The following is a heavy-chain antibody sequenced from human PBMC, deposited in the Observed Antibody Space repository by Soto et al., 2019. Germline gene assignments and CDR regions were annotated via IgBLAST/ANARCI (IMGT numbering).Heavy chain of an antibody. D-gene: IGHD6-25*01. V-gene: IGHV4-34*01. CDR1: GGSFSGYY. Sequence: PSETLSLTCAVYGGSFSGYYWSWIRQPPGKGLEWIGEINHSGSTNYNPSLKSRVTISVDTSKNQFSLKLSSVTAADTAVYYCARWRNSSGPKNWFDPWGQGTLVTVSS. J-gene: IGHJ5*02. CDR3: ARWRNSSGPKNWFDP. CDR2: INHSGST.